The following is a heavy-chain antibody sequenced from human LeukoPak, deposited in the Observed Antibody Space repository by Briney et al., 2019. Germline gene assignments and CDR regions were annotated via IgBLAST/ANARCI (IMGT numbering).Heavy chain of an antibody. V-gene: IGHV1-24*01. CDR3: ATVLYGSRSSCFDY. CDR1: GYTLTELS. D-gene: IGHD3-10*01. J-gene: IGHJ4*02. CDR2: FDPEDGET. Sequence: ASVKVSCKVSGYTLTELSMHWVRQAPGKGLEWMGGFDPEDGETIYAQKFQGRGTMTEDTSTDTAYMELSSLRSEDTAVYYCATVLYGSRSSCFDYWGQGTLVTVSS.